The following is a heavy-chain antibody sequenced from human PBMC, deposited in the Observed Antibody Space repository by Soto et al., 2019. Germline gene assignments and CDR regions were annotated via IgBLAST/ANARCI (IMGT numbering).Heavy chain of an antibody. CDR3: AREVGATTRDYNNWFDP. J-gene: IGHJ5*02. CDR1: GGSISSYY. V-gene: IGHV4-4*07. CDR2: IYTSGST. D-gene: IGHD1-26*01. Sequence: SETLSLTCTVSGGSISSYYWSWIRQPAGKGLEWIGRIYTSGSTNYSPSLKSRVTMSVDTSKNQFSLKLSSVTAADTAVYYCAREVGATTRDYNNWFDPWGQGTLVTVSS.